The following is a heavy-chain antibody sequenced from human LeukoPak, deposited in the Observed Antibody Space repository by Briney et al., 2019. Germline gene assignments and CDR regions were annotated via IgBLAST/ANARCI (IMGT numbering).Heavy chain of an antibody. CDR2: IYYSGST. CDR3: ARIEGHYDFWSGYYPTYFDY. V-gene: IGHV4-59*11. CDR1: GGSISSHY. Sequence: SETLSLTCTVPGGSISSHYWSWIRQPPGKGLEWIGYIYYSGSTNYNPSLKSRVTISVDTSKNQFSLKLSSVTAADTAVYYCARIEGHYDFWSGYYPTYFDYWGQGTLVTVSS. J-gene: IGHJ4*02. D-gene: IGHD3-3*01.